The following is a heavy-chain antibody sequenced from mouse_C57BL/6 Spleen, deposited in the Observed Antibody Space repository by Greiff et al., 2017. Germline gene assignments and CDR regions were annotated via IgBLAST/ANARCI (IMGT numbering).Heavy chain of an antibody. V-gene: IGHV1-55*01. J-gene: IGHJ3*01. D-gene: IGHD3-3*01. CDR2: IYPGSGST. Sequence: VQLQQSGAELVKPGASVKMSCKASGYTFTRYWITWVKQRPGQGLEWIGDIYPGSGSTNYNEKFKSKATLTVDTASRTAYMQLSSLTSEDSAVYYWARGTAWFAYWGQGTLGTVSA. CDR3: ARGTAWFAY. CDR1: GYTFTRYW.